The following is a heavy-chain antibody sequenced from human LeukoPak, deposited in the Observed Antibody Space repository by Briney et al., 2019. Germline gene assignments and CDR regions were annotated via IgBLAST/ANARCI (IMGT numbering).Heavy chain of an antibody. D-gene: IGHD6-13*01. CDR3: AKVTRSYSSSSDY. J-gene: IGHJ4*02. V-gene: IGHV3-23*01. Sequence: PGGSLRLSCAASGFTFSNYAMSWVRQAPGKGLEWVSGISNNGGSTYYADSVKGRFTISRDNSKNTLYLQMNNLRAEDTAVYYCAKVTRSYSSSSDYWGQGTLVT. CDR2: ISNNGGST. CDR1: GFTFSNYA.